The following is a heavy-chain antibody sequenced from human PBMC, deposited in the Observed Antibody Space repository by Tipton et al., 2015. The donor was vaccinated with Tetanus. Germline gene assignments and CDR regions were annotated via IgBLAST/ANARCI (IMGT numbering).Heavy chain of an antibody. J-gene: IGHJ4*02. CDR2: INPSGGST. CDR1: GYTFTSYY. V-gene: IGHV1-46*01. Sequence: QLVQSGAEVKKPGASVKVSCKASGYTFTSYYMHWVRQAPGQGLEWMGIINPSGGSTSYAQKFQGRVTMTRDTSTSTVYMELSSLRSEDTAVYYCAREDSSGLARDFYDYWGQGTLVTVSS. D-gene: IGHD3-22*01. CDR3: AREDSSGLARDFYDY.